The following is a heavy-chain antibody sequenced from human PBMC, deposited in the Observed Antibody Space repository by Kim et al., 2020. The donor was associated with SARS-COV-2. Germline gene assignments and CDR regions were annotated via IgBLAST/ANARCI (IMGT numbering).Heavy chain of an antibody. Sequence: GGSLRLSCAASGFTFSDYYMSWIRQTPGKGLEWVSYISSSSSYTNYADSVKGRFTISRDNAKNSLYLQMNSLRAEDTAVYYCASTPYDYGEGGAFDIWGQGTMVTVSS. CDR3: ASTPYDYGEGGAFDI. CDR1: GFTFSDYY. J-gene: IGHJ3*02. D-gene: IGHD4-17*01. CDR2: ISSSSSYT. V-gene: IGHV3-11*06.